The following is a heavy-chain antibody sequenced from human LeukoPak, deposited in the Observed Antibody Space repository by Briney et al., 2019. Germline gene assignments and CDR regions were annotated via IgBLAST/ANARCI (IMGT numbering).Heavy chain of an antibody. V-gene: IGHV3-21*01. CDR2: ISRSGSYI. CDR3: ARAEYTYGPRGFDF. J-gene: IGHJ4*02. CDR1: GFTVSSNY. D-gene: IGHD5-18*01. Sequence: GGSLRLSCAASGFTVSSNYMSWVRQAPGKGLEWVSSISRSGSYIYHADSVKGRFTISRDNAKNSLYLQMNSLTAEDTAVYHCARAEYTYGPRGFDFWGQGTLVTVSS.